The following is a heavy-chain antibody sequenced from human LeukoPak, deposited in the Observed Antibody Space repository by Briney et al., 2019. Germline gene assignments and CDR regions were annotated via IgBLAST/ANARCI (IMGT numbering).Heavy chain of an antibody. CDR1: GFTVSSNY. CDR2: IYSGGST. J-gene: IGHJ3*02. V-gene: IGHV3-53*01. D-gene: IGHD1-26*01. CDR3: ARGGRAGWSGSYEDSFDI. Sequence: GGSLRLSCAASGFTVSSNYMSWVRQAPGKGLEWVSVIYSGGSTYYADSVKGGFTISRDNSKNTLHLQMNSLRADDTAVYYCARGGRAGWSGSYEDSFDIWGQGTMVTVSS.